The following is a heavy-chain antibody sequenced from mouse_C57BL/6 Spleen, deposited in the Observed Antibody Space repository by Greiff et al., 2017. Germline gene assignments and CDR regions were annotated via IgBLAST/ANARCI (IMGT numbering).Heavy chain of an antibody. Sequence: QVQLKQPGAELVKPGASVKLSCKASGYTFTSYWMHWVKQRPGQGLEWIGMIHPNSGSTNYNEKFKSKATLTVDKSSSTAYMQLSSLTSEDSAVYYCAIYYGNYAVYFDYWGQGTTLTVSS. D-gene: IGHD2-1*01. CDR1: GYTFTSYW. V-gene: IGHV1-64*01. CDR3: AIYYGNYAVYFDY. CDR2: IHPNSGST. J-gene: IGHJ2*01.